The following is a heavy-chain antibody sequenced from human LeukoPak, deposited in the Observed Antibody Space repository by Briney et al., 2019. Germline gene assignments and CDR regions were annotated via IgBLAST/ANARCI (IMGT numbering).Heavy chain of an antibody. D-gene: IGHD7-27*01. CDR2: IYPRGST. J-gene: IGHJ4*02. Sequence: SETLSLTCAVSGGSISSGSYSWSWIRQPPGKGLEWIGYIYPRGSTYYNPSLKSRVILSLDKSANQFSLNLSSVTAADTAVYYCARFSPRAMGNYLDFWGQGTVVTVSS. V-gene: IGHV4-30-2*01. CDR3: ARFSPRAMGNYLDF. CDR1: GGSISSGSYS.